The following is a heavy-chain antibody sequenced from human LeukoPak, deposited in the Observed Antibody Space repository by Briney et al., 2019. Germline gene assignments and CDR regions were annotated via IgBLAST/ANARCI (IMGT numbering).Heavy chain of an antibody. V-gene: IGHV3-9*01. J-gene: IGHJ4*02. CDR3: AKDRAEVGATTFDY. Sequence: PGRSLRLSCAASGFTFDDYAMHWVRQAPAKGLEWVSGISWNSGSIGYADSVKGRFTISRDNAKNSLYLQMNSLRAEDTALYYCAKDRAEVGATTFDYWGQGTLVTVSS. D-gene: IGHD1-26*01. CDR2: ISWNSGSI. CDR1: GFTFDDYA.